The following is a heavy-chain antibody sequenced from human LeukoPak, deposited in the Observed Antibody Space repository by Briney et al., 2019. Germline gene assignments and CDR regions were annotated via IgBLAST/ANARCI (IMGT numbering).Heavy chain of an antibody. D-gene: IGHD1-26*01. J-gene: IGHJ4*02. CDR1: GFTFSSYA. Sequence: EGSLRLSCAASGFTFSSYAMSWVRQAPGKGLEWVSAISASGGSTYFADSVKGRFTISRDNSKNTLYLQMNSLRAEDTAVYFCAKGAYSGSYLGPFDYWGQGTLVTVSS. CDR3: AKGAYSGSYLGPFDY. V-gene: IGHV3-23*01. CDR2: ISASGGST.